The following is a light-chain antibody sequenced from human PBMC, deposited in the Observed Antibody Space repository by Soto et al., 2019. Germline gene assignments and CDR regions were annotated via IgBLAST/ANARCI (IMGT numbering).Light chain of an antibody. Sequence: FVLTQSPGTLSLSPGERATLSCRASQSVSSDLAWYQHKPGQAPRLLIYGASTRATGIPARFSGRGSGTEFTLTISSLQSVDFAVYYCQQYDNWPQTFGQGTKVDIK. CDR1: QSVSSD. CDR2: GAS. J-gene: IGKJ1*01. CDR3: QQYDNWPQT. V-gene: IGKV3-15*01.